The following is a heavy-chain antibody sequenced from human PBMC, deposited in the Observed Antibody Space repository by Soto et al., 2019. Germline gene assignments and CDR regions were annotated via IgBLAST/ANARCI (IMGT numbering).Heavy chain of an antibody. CDR1: GASIYNGGYF. J-gene: IGHJ4*02. V-gene: IGHV4-30-4*01. Sequence: SETLSLTCSVSGASIYNGGYFWSWIRQSPGKGLEWIGHIHNSGSPYNNPSLKSRVTISADTSMNQFSLALTSATAADTAMDYCARREIQGPIDYWGQGTLVPVAS. CDR2: IHNSGSP. D-gene: IGHD1-26*01. CDR3: ARREIQGPIDY.